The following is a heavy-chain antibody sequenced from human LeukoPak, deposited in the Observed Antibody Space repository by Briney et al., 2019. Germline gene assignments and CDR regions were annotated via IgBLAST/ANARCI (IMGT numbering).Heavy chain of an antibody. J-gene: IGHJ4*02. V-gene: IGHV3-7*03. CDR1: GFTFSSYW. D-gene: IGHD2-15*01. Sequence: GGSLRLSCAASGFTFSSYWMSWVRQAPGKGLEWVANIKQDGSEKYYVDSVKGRFTISRDNAKNTLYLQMNSLRAEDTAVYYCAKDGGIVVVVAADFDYWGQGTLVTVSS. CDR2: IKQDGSEK. CDR3: AKDGGIVVVVAADFDY.